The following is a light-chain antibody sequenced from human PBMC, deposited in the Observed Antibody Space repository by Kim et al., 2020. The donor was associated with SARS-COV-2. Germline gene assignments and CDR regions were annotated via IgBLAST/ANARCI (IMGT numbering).Light chain of an antibody. CDR3: SSHTTSSTYV. Sequence: GRSTTASAAGPRSYVGYYNSVPWYQQHPGKAPNLIIYDVSGRASGVSNRFSGSQSGNTASLTISGLRAEDEADYYCSSHTTSSTYVFGLGTRVTVL. J-gene: IGLJ1*01. CDR2: DVS. V-gene: IGLV2-14*04. CDR1: RSYVGYYNS.